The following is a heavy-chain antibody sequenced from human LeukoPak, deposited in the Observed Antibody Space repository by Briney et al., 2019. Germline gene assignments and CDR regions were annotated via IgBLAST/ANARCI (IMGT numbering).Heavy chain of an antibody. D-gene: IGHD5-12*01. V-gene: IGHV4-4*07. CDR3: ASGSIGYDP. J-gene: IGHJ5*02. Sequence: SESLSLTCTVSGGSISNYYWSWIRQPAGKGLEWIGRIYSSGTTIYNPSLKSRVTMSVDTSKNQFSLKLSSVTAADTAVYFCASGSIGYDPWGQGTLVTVSP. CDR2: IYSSGTT. CDR1: GGSISNYY.